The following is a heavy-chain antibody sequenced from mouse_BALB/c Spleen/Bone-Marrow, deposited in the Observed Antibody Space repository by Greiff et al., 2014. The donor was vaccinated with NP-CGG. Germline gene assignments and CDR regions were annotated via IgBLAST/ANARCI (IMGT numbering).Heavy chain of an antibody. D-gene: IGHD2-1*01. CDR2: IYPGDGDT. CDR1: GYAFSSSW. Sequence: VQLQESGPELVKPGASVKISCKASGYAFSSSWMNWVKQRPGQGLEWIGLIYPGDGDTNYNGKFKGKATLTADKSSSTAYMQLSSLTSVDSAVYFCARDGYGKRNYFDYWGQGTTLTVSS. CDR3: ARDGYGKRNYFDY. V-gene: IGHV1-82*01. J-gene: IGHJ2*01.